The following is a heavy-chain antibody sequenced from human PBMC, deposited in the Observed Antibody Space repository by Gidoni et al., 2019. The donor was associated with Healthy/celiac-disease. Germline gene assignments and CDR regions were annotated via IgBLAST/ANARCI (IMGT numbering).Heavy chain of an antibody. CDR2: IYYSGST. V-gene: IGHV4-39*01. D-gene: IGHD5-18*01. Sequence: QLQLQESGPGLVKPSETLSLTCTVSGGSISSSSYYWGWIRQPPGKGLEWIGSIYYSGSTYYNPSLKSRVTISVDTSKNQFSLKLSSVTAADTAVYYCARLGYSYGSVFDYWGQGTLVTVSS. CDR3: ARLGYSYGSVFDY. CDR1: GGSISSSSYY. J-gene: IGHJ4*02.